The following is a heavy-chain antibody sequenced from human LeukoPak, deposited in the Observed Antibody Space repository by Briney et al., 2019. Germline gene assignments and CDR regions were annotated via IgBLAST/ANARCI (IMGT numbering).Heavy chain of an antibody. J-gene: IGHJ5*02. CDR2: INHSGST. CDR1: GGSFSGYY. CDR3: ARGGGSGPFGP. V-gene: IGHV4-34*01. Sequence: SETLSLTCAVYGGSFSGYYWSWIRQPPGKGLEWIEEINHSGSTNYNPSLKSRVTISVDTSNNQFSLKLSSVTAEDTAIYYCARGGGSGPFGPWGQGTLVTVSS.